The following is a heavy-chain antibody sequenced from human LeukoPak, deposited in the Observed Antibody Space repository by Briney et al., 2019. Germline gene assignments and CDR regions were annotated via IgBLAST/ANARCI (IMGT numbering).Heavy chain of an antibody. CDR2: IYYSGST. Sequence: SETLPLTCTVSGGSINNNIYYWGWIRQPPGKGLEWIGSIYYSGSTNYNPSLKSRVTISVDTSKNQFSLKLSSVTAADTAVYYCARVRWYRYFDYWGQGTLVTVSS. CDR1: GGSINNNIYY. V-gene: IGHV4-39*07. CDR3: ARVRWYRYFDY. J-gene: IGHJ4*02. D-gene: IGHD6-13*01.